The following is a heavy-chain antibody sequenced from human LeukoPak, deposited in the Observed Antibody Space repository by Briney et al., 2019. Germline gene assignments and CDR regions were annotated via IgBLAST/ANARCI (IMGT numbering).Heavy chain of an antibody. J-gene: IGHJ3*02. CDR1: GGTFSSYA. CDR2: IFPIFRTA. CDR3: ARDRGERDSTWSLPAHGFDI. D-gene: IGHD6-13*01. V-gene: IGHV1-69*05. Sequence: VKVSCKASGGTFSSYAINWVRQAPGQGLEWMGRIFPIFRTANYAQKFQGRVTVTTDESTSTAYMELSSLRPEDTAMYYCARDRGERDSTWSLPAHGFDIWGQGTVVTVSS.